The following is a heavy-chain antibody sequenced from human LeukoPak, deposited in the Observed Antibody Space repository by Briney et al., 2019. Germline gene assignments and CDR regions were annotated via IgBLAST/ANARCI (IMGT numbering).Heavy chain of an antibody. V-gene: IGHV4-59*08. CDR3: ARLDCFVEGCYNH. D-gene: IGHD2-15*01. CDR2: VSSDGTT. J-gene: IGHJ4*02. CDR1: GDSVTSSY. Sequence: SETLSLTCSVSGDSVTSSYWNWIRQPPGKGVEWIGYVSSDGTTNFTPSLRSRLIMSVDTAKNDISLILTSVTGANTAIYYCARLDCFVEGCYNHWGRGTLVTVSS.